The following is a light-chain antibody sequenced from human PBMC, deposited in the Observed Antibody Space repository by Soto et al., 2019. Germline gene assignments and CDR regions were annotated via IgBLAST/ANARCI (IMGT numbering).Light chain of an antibody. CDR1: QSIGSNY. Sequence: EIVLTQSPGTLSLSPGERATLSCRASQSIGSNYLAWYQQKPGQAPRLLIYAASSRATRTPDRFTGSGSGTDFTLTISRLEPEDFAVYYCQQYGNSFRTFGQGTKVENK. J-gene: IGKJ1*01. V-gene: IGKV3-20*01. CDR3: QQYGNSFRT. CDR2: AAS.